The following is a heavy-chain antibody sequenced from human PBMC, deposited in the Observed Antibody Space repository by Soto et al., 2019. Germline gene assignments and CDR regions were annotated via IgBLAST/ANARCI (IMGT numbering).Heavy chain of an antibody. D-gene: IGHD3-10*01. CDR2: IHFGGTT. J-gene: IGHJ4*02. V-gene: IGHV4-59*01. Sequence: NPXATLSLTFTVCGGCMRNYLWSWIRQPPGKGLEWIAYIHFGGTTNYNPSLKSRVAISMDMSTNQLSLKLNSVTAADTALYYCERSDYGEFDSWGQGTLVTVSS. CDR3: ERSDYGEFDS. CDR1: GGCMRNYL.